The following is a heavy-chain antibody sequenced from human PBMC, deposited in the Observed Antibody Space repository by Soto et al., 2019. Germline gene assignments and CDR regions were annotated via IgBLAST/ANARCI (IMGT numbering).Heavy chain of an antibody. D-gene: IGHD2-21*02. CDR3: ARETPCGGDCYYLDY. CDR2: ISAYNGNT. V-gene: IGHV1-18*01. J-gene: IGHJ4*02. Sequence: ASVKVSCKASGYTFTSYGISWVRQAPGQGLEWMGWISAYNGNTNYAQNLQGRVTMTTDTSTSTAYMELRSLRSDDTAVYYCARETPCGGDCYYLDYWGQGTLVTVSS. CDR1: GYTFTSYG.